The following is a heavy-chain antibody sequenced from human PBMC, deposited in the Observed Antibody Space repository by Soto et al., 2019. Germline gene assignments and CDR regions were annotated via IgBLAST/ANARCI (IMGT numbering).Heavy chain of an antibody. CDR3: ATSAVTTGGFDS. CDR2: IIPVLSMA. V-gene: IGHV1-69*02. Sequence: QVQLVQSGAEVKKPGSSVKVSCRASGGALTNHTISWVRQAPGQGLEWMGRIIPVLSMATYSQNSQDTVTMTADKSTNTAYMELSSLTSGDTAVYFCATSAVTTGGFDSWGQGTLVTVSS. J-gene: IGHJ4*01. CDR1: GGALTNHT. D-gene: IGHD4-17*01.